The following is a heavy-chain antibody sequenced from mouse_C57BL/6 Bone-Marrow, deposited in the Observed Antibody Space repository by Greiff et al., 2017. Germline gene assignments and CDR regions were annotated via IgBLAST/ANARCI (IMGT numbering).Heavy chain of an antibody. V-gene: IGHV1-81*01. J-gene: IGHJ3*01. CDR2: IYPRSGNT. CDR3: ARRNPHWLAY. Sequence: VQLQQSGAELARPGASVKLSCKASGYTFTSYGISWVKQTTGQGLEWIGEIYPRSGNTYYNEKFKGKATLTADKSSSTAYMELRSLTSEDSAVYFCARRNPHWLAYWGQGTLVTVSA. CDR1: GYTFTSYG.